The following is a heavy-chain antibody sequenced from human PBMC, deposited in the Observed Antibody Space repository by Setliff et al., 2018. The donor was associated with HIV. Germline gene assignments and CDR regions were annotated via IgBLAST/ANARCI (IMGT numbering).Heavy chain of an antibody. CDR1: GYTFTSYD. Sequence: ASVKVSCKASGYTFTSYDISWVRQAPGQGLEWMGWISAYNGNTNYAQKLQGRVTMTTDTSTSTAYMELRSLRSDDTVVYYCAREIGDYYDSSGYYPPTDYYYGMDVWGQGTTVTVS. D-gene: IGHD3-22*01. CDR3: AREIGDYYDSSGYYPPTDYYYGMDV. J-gene: IGHJ6*02. CDR2: ISAYNGNT. V-gene: IGHV1-18*01.